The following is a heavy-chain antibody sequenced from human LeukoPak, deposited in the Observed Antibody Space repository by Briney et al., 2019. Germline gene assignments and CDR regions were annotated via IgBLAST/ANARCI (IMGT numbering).Heavy chain of an antibody. Sequence: SETLSLTCTVSGGSISSYYWSWIRQPPGKGLECIGYIYYSGSANYNPSLKSRVTISIDTSKNQFSLKLSSVTAADTAVYYCARRNYDIFAFDIWGQGTMVTVSS. CDR1: GGSISSYY. CDR2: IYYSGSA. D-gene: IGHD3-22*01. CDR3: ARRNYDIFAFDI. J-gene: IGHJ3*02. V-gene: IGHV4-59*01.